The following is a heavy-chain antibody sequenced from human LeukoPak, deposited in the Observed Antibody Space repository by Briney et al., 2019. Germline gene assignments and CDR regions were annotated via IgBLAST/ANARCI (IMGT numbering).Heavy chain of an antibody. V-gene: IGHV1-18*01. CDR2: ISAYNGNT. D-gene: IGHD2-2*02. Sequence: EASVKVSCKASGYNFRAYDITWVRQAPGQGLEWMGWISAYNGNTNYAQKLQGRVTMTTDTSTSTAYMELRSLRSDDTAVYYCASYGYCSSTSCYRSGAFDIWGQGTMVTVSS. CDR3: ASYGYCSSTSCYRSGAFDI. CDR1: GYNFRAYD. J-gene: IGHJ3*02.